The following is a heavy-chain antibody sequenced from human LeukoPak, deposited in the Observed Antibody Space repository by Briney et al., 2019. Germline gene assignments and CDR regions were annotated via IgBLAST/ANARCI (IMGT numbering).Heavy chain of an antibody. CDR3: ASSYSSAN. J-gene: IGHJ4*02. Sequence: GGSLRLSCGASGLTFINYAMNWVRQAPGKGLEWVSTISGTGGSTDYADSVKGRFTISRDNSQNTLYLQMNSLRAEDTAVYYCASSYSSANWGQGTLVTVSS. V-gene: IGHV3-23*01. CDR2: ISGTGGST. D-gene: IGHD6-19*01. CDR1: GLTFINYA.